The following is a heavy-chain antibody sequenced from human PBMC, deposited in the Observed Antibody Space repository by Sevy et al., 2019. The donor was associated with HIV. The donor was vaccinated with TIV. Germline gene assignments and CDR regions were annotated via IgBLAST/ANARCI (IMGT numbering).Heavy chain of an antibody. Sequence: GGSLRLSCAASGLTLNNYAVSWVRQAPGKGLEWVSLINLNGENKFYADSVKGRLTISRDNFKNMLYLEMKSLRAEDTAVYYCVHHYVDYGRGNWGQGTLVTVSS. CDR3: VHHYVDYGRGN. V-gene: IGHV3-23*01. J-gene: IGHJ4*02. CDR2: INLNGENK. D-gene: IGHD4-17*01. CDR1: GLTLNNYA.